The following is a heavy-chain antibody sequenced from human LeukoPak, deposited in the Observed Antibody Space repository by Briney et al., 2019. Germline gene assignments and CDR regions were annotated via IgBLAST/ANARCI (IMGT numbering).Heavy chain of an antibody. CDR3: ATSPNCRGVSCYSHPPGWNWFDP. D-gene: IGHD2-15*01. CDR1: GYSISSGYY. Sequence: SETLSLTCTVSGYSISSGYYWGWIRQPPGKGLEWIGSIYHSGSTYYNPSLKSRVTISVDTSKNQFSLKLSSVTAADTAVYYCATSPNCRGVSCYSHPPGWNWFDPWGQGTLVTVSS. CDR2: IYHSGST. J-gene: IGHJ5*02. V-gene: IGHV4-38-2*02.